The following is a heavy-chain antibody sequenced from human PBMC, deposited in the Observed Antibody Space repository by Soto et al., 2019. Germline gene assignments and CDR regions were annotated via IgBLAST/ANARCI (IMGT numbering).Heavy chain of an antibody. D-gene: IGHD6-13*01. CDR3: ARMASAGTLNWFDP. CDR2: MNPGSGKT. V-gene: IGHV1-8*02. Sequence: ASVKVSCRASGYTFINFDISWVRQAAGQGLEWLGWMNPGSGKTGYASKFQGRVAMTRDASTGTSHLELSSLTSDDTAVYYCARMASAGTLNWFDPWGQGTLVTVSS. J-gene: IGHJ5*02. CDR1: GYTFINFD.